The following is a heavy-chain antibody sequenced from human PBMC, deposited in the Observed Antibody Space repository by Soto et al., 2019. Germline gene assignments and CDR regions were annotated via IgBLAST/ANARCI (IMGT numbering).Heavy chain of an antibody. D-gene: IGHD3-10*01. CDR1: GGSISSSSYY. V-gene: IGHV4-39*01. Sequence: SAPLSLTCTVSGGSISSSSYYWGWIRQPPGKGLEWIGSIYYSGSTYYNPSLKSRVTISVDTSKNQFSLKLSSVTAADTAFYYCATMVRGVMYYYYGMDVWGQGTTVTVSS. CDR2: IYYSGST. J-gene: IGHJ6*02. CDR3: ATMVRGVMYYYYGMDV.